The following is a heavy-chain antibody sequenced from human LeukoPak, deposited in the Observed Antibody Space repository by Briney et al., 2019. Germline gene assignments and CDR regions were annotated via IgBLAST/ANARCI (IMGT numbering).Heavy chain of an antibody. Sequence: ASVKVSCKASGYTFTGYYMHWVRQAPGQGPEWMGWINPNSGGTNYAQKFQGRVTMTRDTSISTAYMELSRLRSDDTAVYYCARTDRVVAATDYWGQGTLVTVSS. D-gene: IGHD2-15*01. CDR1: GYTFTGYY. CDR2: INPNSGGT. CDR3: ARTDRVVAATDY. J-gene: IGHJ4*02. V-gene: IGHV1-2*02.